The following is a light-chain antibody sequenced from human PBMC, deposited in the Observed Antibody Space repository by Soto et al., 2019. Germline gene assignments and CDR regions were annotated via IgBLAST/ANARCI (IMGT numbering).Light chain of an antibody. V-gene: IGLV2-23*01. J-gene: IGLJ1*01. CDR2: EGT. CDR1: TSDVGGYNL. CDR3: CSYASSSSYV. Sequence: QSVLTQPASVSGSPGQSITISCSGTTSDVGGYNLVSWYQQHTAKAPKLLIYEGTQRPSGVSSRFSGSKSGNTASLTTSGLQAEDEADYYCCSYASSSSYVFGTGTKVTV.